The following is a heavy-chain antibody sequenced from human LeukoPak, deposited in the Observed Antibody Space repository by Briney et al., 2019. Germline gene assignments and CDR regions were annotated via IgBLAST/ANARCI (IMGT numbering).Heavy chain of an antibody. D-gene: IGHD3-22*01. V-gene: IGHV4-39*01. CDR1: GNSIRSSSYY. CDR2: IYYSGST. Sequence: PSETLSLTCTVSGNSIRSSSYYWGWIRQSPEKGLEWIGSIYYSGSTYYSASFKSRVTVSVDTSQNQFSLKLRSVTVADRAVYYCASRYYYDTRGYFLHWGQGTLVTVSS. CDR3: ASRYYYDTRGYFLH. J-gene: IGHJ1*01.